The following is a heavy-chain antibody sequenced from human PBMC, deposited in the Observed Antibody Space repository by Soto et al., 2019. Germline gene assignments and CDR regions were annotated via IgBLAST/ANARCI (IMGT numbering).Heavy chain of an antibody. Sequence: QVQLVQSGAEVKKPGASVKVSCKASGYTFTSYGISWVRQAPGQGLEWMGWISAYNGNTNYAQKLQGRVTMTTDTSTSTAYMERRSLRSDDTAVYYCAREIGPHIAAAEDWFDPWGQGTLVTVSS. CDR2: ISAYNGNT. D-gene: IGHD6-13*01. CDR3: AREIGPHIAAAEDWFDP. CDR1: GYTFTSYG. J-gene: IGHJ5*02. V-gene: IGHV1-18*01.